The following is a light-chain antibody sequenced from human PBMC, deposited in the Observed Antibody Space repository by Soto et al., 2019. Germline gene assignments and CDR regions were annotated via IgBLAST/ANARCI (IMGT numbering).Light chain of an antibody. CDR1: QSLLSSGGETY. J-gene: IGKJ1*01. Sequence: DIVMSQTPLSLSVTPGQPASISCRSSQSLLSSGGETYLFWYLQKPGQSPQLLIYLGSNRASGVPDRFSGSGSGTDFTLKISRVEAEDVGVYYCMQPLQSWTFGQGTKVEIK. V-gene: IGKV2-28*01. CDR2: LGS. CDR3: MQPLQSWT.